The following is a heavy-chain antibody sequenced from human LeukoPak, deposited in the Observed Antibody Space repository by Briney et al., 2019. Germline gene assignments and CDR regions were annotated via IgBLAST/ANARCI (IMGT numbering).Heavy chain of an antibody. CDR1: GFTFSIYA. Sequence: GGSLRLSCAASGFTFSIYAMSWVRQAPGKGLEWVSAISGSGGSTYYADSVKGRFTISRDNSKNTLYLQMNSLRAEDTAVYYCAKGSRGQYCSSTSCYDTFDYWGQGTLVTVSS. CDR2: ISGSGGST. V-gene: IGHV3-23*01. J-gene: IGHJ4*02. CDR3: AKGSRGQYCSSTSCYDTFDY. D-gene: IGHD2-2*01.